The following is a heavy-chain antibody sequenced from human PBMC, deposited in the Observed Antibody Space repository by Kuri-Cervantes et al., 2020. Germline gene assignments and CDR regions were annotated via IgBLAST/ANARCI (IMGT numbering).Heavy chain of an antibody. CDR3: ARPNMAYFDY. CDR2: IYYSGST. V-gene: IGHV4-39*01. Sequence: SETLSLTCAVYGGSFSDYYWGWIRQPPGKGLEWIGSIYYSGSTYYNPSLKSRVTISVDTSKNQFSLKLSSVTAADTAVYYCARPNMAYFDYWGQGTLVTVSS. CDR1: GGSFSDYY. J-gene: IGHJ4*02. D-gene: IGHD1/OR15-1a*01.